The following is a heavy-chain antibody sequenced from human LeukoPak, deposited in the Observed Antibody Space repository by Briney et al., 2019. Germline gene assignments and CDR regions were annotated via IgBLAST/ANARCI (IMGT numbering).Heavy chain of an antibody. CDR3: AKGSKEVLFTRDHYMDV. CDR2: ISSSGSTI. D-gene: IGHD3-3*01. V-gene: IGHV3-48*03. CDR1: GFTFSSYE. J-gene: IGHJ6*03. Sequence: GGSLRLSCAASGFTFSSYEMNWVRQAPGKGLEWVSYISSSGSTIYYADSVKGRLTISRDNAKNSLYLQMNSLRAEDTAVYYCAKGSKEVLFTRDHYMDVWGKGTTVTISS.